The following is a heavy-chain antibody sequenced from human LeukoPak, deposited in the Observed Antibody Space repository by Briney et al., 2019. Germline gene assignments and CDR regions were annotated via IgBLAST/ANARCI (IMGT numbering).Heavy chain of an antibody. CDR2: ISGSGGST. CDR3: AKVASYDLYGDLLFDH. Sequence: PGGSLRLSCAASGFTFSRYAMSWVRQAPGKGLEWVSAISGSGGSTYYADSVKGRFTISRDNSKNTLYLQINSLRAEDTAVYYCAKVASYDLYGDLLFDHWGQGTLVTVSS. CDR1: GFTFSRYA. D-gene: IGHD4-17*01. J-gene: IGHJ4*02. V-gene: IGHV3-23*01.